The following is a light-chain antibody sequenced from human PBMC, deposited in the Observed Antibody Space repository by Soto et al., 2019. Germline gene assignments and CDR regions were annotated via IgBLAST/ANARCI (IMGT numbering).Light chain of an antibody. Sequence: EIVMTQSPATLSVSPGERATLSCMASQSVSSNLAWYQQKPGQAPRLLIYGASTRATGIPARFSGSGSGTEFTLTISSLQSEDFAVYYCQQYNNWVPITFGQGTRLEIK. CDR2: GAS. CDR1: QSVSSN. V-gene: IGKV3-15*01. CDR3: QQYNNWVPIT. J-gene: IGKJ5*01.